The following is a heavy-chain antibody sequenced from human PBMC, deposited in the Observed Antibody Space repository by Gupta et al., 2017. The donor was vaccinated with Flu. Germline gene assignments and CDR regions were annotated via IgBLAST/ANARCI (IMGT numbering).Heavy chain of an antibody. D-gene: IGHD4-11*01. J-gene: IGHJ1*01. V-gene: IGHV3-23*01. Sequence: EVQLLESGGGLEQPGGSLRLSCAASGFTFSSYAFAWVRQAPGKGLEWVSGVRNSGSSTLYADSVRGRFTISRDNYKNTLYLQMNSLRVEDTAVYYCTKGGEDFSIYPEYFQDWGQGTPVIVSS. CDR2: VRNSGSST. CDR1: GFTFSSYA. CDR3: TKGGEDFSIYPEYFQD.